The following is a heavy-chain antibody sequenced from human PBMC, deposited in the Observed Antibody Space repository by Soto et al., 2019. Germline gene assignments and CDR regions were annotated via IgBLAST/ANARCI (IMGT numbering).Heavy chain of an antibody. Sequence: PGGSLRLSCAASGFTFSSYSMNWVRQAPGKGLEWVSYISSSSSTIYYADSVKGRFTISRDNAKNSLYLQMNSLRDEDTAVYYCARDVKYYDFWSGYWALDYWGQGTLVTVSS. J-gene: IGHJ4*02. CDR3: ARDVKYYDFWSGYWALDY. CDR1: GFTFSSYS. V-gene: IGHV3-48*02. CDR2: ISSSSSTI. D-gene: IGHD3-3*01.